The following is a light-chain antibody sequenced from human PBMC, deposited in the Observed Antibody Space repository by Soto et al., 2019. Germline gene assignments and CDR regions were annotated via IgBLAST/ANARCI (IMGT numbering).Light chain of an antibody. V-gene: IGLV5-45*03. Sequence: QPVLAHTSSLSASPGASASLTCTSRSGINVGTYRIYWYQQKPGSPPQYLLNYRSDSDNPQGSGVPSRFSGSKDASDNAGMLLISGLQSEDEADYYCMIWHNSAYVFGAGTKITVL. J-gene: IGLJ1*01. CDR2: YRSDSDN. CDR1: SGINVGTYR. CDR3: MIWHNSAYV.